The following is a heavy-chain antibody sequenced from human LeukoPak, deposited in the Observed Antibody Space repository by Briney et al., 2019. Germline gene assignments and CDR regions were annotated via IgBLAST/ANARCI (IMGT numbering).Heavy chain of an antibody. J-gene: IGHJ6*03. CDR2: INPNTGDT. V-gene: IGHV1-2*02. CDR1: GYTFTDYY. D-gene: IGHD1-26*01. CDR3: ARVEWESRYYYYYYMDV. Sequence: ASVKVSCKTSGYTFTDYYIHWVRQAPGQGLEWMGWINPNTGDTKYAQKFQGRVTMTRDTSISTAYMELSRLTSDDTAMFYCARVEWESRYYYYYYMDVWGKGTTVTVSS.